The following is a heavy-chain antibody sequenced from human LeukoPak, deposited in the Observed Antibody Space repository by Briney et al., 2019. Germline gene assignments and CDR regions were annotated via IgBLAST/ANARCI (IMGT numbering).Heavy chain of an antibody. CDR3: ATTRDDDSSGYYNRGAFDI. D-gene: IGHD3-22*01. Sequence: GASVKVSCKASGGTFSSYAISWVRQAPGQGLEWMGGIIPIFGTANYAQKFQGRVTITADESTSTAYMELSSLRSEDTAVYYCATTRDDDSSGYYNRGAFDIWGQGTMVTVSS. J-gene: IGHJ3*02. CDR1: GGTFSSYA. V-gene: IGHV1-69*13. CDR2: IIPIFGTA.